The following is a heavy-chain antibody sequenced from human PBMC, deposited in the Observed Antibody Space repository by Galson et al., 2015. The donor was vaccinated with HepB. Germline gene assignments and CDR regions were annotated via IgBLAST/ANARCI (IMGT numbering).Heavy chain of an antibody. CDR2: TYYRSKWYN. CDR1: GDSVSSNSAA. D-gene: IGHD3-3*01. V-gene: IGHV6-1*01. Sequence: CAISGDSVSSNSAAWNWIRQSPSRGLEWLGRTYYRSKWYNDYAVSVKSRITINPDTSKNQFSLQLNPVTPEDTAVYYCAREPGYDFWSGYYPFDYWGQGTLVTVSS. J-gene: IGHJ4*02. CDR3: AREPGYDFWSGYYPFDY.